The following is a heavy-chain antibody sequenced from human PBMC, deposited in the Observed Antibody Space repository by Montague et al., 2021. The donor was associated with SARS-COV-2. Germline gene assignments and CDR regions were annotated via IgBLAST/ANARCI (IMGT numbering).Heavy chain of an antibody. CDR3: ARGQEGVNMVVVVLGFYYYMDV. D-gene: IGHD3-22*01. V-gene: IGHV4-34*01. J-gene: IGHJ6*03. Sequence: SETLSLSCAASGFTFSFYSMNWVRQSPGEGLEWIAEINRSGSIKYNPSLKSRVTILVDASKNQFSLKLTSVTAADTAVYYCARGQEGVNMVVVVLGFYYYMDVWGKGTTVAVSS. CDR1: GFTFSFYS. CDR2: INRSGSI.